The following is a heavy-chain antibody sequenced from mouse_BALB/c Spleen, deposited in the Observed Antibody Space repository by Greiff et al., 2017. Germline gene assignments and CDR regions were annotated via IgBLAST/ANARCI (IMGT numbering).Heavy chain of an antibody. CDR2: IWGGGST. J-gene: IGHJ4*01. Sequence: VKLMESGPGLVAPSQSLSITCTVSGFSLSRYSVHWVRQPPGKGLEWLGMIWGGGSTDYNSAPKSRLSISKDNSKSQVFLKMNSLQTDDTAMYYCAISTPVVGYAMDYWGQGTSVTVSS. CDR3: AISTPVVGYAMDY. CDR1: GFSLSRYS. V-gene: IGHV2-6-4*01. D-gene: IGHD1-1*02.